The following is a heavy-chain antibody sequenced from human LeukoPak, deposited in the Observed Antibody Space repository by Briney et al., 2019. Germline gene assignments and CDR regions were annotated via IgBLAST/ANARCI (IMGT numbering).Heavy chain of an antibody. J-gene: IGHJ4*02. V-gene: IGHV3-21*01. CDR1: GFTFSSHS. CDR2: ISASSNYI. D-gene: IGHD3-10*01. Sequence: GGSLRLSCAASGFTFSSHSMNWVRQAPGKGLEWVSSISASSNYIYYADSVKGRFTISRDNAKSSVYLQMNSLRAEDTAVYYCAARSTGIINAYNYWGQGTLVTVSS. CDR3: AARSTGIINAYNY.